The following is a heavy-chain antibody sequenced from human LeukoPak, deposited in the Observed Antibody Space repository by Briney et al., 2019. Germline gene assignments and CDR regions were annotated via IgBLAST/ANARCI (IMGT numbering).Heavy chain of an antibody. D-gene: IGHD2-15*01. J-gene: IGHJ4*02. CDR2: TYYRSKWSN. CDR1: GDSVSSNSAA. CDR3: ARDRGSCSGGSCHSLGSDY. Sequence: SQTLSLTCDISGDSVSSNSAAWNWIRQSPSRGLEWLGRTYYRSKWSNDYAVSVKSRITLNPDTSKNQFSLQLNSVTPEDTAVYYCARDRGSCSGGSCHSLGSDYWGQGTLVTVSS. V-gene: IGHV6-1*01.